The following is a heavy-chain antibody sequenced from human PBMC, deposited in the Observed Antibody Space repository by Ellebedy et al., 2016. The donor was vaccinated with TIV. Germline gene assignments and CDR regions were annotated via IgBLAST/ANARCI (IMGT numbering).Heavy chain of an antibody. CDR1: GGSISSSSYY. CDR3: ARPFTRRTGIAVAGDAFDI. V-gene: IGHV4-39*01. CDR2: IYYSGST. D-gene: IGHD6-19*01. Sequence: MPSETLSLTCTVSGGSISSSSYYWGWIRQPPGKGLEWIGSIYYSGSTYYNPSLKSRVTIPVDTSKNQFSLKLSSVTAADTAVYYCARPFTRRTGIAVAGDAFDIWGQGTMVTVSS. J-gene: IGHJ3*02.